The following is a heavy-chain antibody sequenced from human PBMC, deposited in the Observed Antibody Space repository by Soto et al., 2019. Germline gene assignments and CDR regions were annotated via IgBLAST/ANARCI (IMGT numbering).Heavy chain of an antibody. V-gene: IGHV4-61*01. CDR1: GGSVSGTSYY. D-gene: IGHD1-26*01. CDR3: ARAWAHLYFDY. Sequence: SETLSLTCTVSGGSVSGTSYYWTWIRQPPGKGLEWIRYIHYSGSTNYNPSLQSRVTISVDTSNNHFSLEPTSVTAADPPVSYSARAWAHLYFDYWGQGALVTVS. CDR2: IHYSGST. J-gene: IGHJ4*02.